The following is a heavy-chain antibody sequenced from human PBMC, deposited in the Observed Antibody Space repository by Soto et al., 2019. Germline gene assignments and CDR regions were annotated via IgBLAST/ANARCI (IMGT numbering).Heavy chain of an antibody. CDR3: ARRYYAAGDWYFDR. D-gene: IGHD1-26*01. CDR1: GGSISSGDYY. CDR2: IYYSGST. V-gene: IGHV4-30-4*01. Sequence: QVQLQESGPGLVKPSQTLSLTCTVSGGSISSGDYYWSWIRQPPGKALEWIGDIYYSGSTYYNPSLKSRVTRSVDTSKNQCSLELSSVTAADTAVYYCARRYYAAGDWYFDRWGRGTLVTVSS. J-gene: IGHJ2*01.